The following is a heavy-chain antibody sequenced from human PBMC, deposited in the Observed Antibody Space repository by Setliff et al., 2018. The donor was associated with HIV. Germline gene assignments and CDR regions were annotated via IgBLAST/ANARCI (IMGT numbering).Heavy chain of an antibody. CDR3: ARSIYEWGAFDI. V-gene: IGHV1-69*10. Sequence: ASVKVSCKASGGTFSSYAISWVRQAPGQGLEWMGGIIPILGIANYAQKFQGRVTMTSDTSTSTVYMELSSLRSEDSAVYYCARSIYEWGAFDIWGQGTMVTVSS. CDR2: IIPILGIA. D-gene: IGHD2-8*01. J-gene: IGHJ3*02. CDR1: GGTFSSYA.